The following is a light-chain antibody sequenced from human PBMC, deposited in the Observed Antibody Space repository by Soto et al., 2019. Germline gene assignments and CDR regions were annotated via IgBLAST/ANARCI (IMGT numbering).Light chain of an antibody. CDR1: QSLVYSDGNTY. CDR2: KVS. V-gene: IGKV2-30*01. Sequence: DVVMTQSPLSLPVTLGQPASISCRSSQSLVYSDGNTYLSWFQQRPGQSPRRLIYKVSNRDSGVPDRFSGSGSGTEFTLKISRLEAEVVGVYYCMQGTHPYSFGQGTKLEIK. CDR3: MQGTHPYS. J-gene: IGKJ2*03.